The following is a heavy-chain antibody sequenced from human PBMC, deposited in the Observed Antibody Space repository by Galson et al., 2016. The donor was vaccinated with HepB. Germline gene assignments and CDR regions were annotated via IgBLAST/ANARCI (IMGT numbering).Heavy chain of an antibody. J-gene: IGHJ4*02. D-gene: IGHD3-10*01. CDR1: GFTFSNYA. CDR3: ARGRGSGSFLIDS. V-gene: IGHV3-30*04. CDR2: ISYDGSWM. Sequence: SLRLSCAASGFTFSNYALHWVRQAPGKGLEWLAIISYDGSWMYYSDSVQGRFTVSRDNSKNTVFPQMNDLTNDDTAVHYCARGRGSGSFLIDSWGQGNMVIVSS.